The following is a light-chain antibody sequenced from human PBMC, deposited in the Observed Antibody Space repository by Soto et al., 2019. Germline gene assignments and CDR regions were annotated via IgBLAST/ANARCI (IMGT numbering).Light chain of an antibody. CDR2: EVD. CDR1: SSDVGGYNY. J-gene: IGLJ1*01. CDR3: SSYTSSSPYV. V-gene: IGLV2-14*01. Sequence: QSVLTQPASVSGSPGQSITISCTGSSSDVGGYNYVSWYQQYPGKVPKLMIYEVDNRPSGVSNRFSGTKSGNTASLTISGLQDEDEADYYCSSYTSSSPYVFGTGTKVTVL.